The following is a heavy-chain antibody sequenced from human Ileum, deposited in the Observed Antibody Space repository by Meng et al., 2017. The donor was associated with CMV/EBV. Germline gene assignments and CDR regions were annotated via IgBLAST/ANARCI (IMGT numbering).Heavy chain of an antibody. CDR3: TKSPGDYHYTGDS. J-gene: IGHJ4*02. Sequence: AASGFSFSNYAMSWVRQGPGKGLEWVATIRGSSGAKQYAASVKGRFTISRDNSKNTLYLQMNNLRAEDTALYYCTKSPGDYHYTGDSWGQGTLVTVSS. CDR2: IRGSSGAK. D-gene: IGHD3-16*02. CDR1: GFSFSNYA. V-gene: IGHV3-23*01.